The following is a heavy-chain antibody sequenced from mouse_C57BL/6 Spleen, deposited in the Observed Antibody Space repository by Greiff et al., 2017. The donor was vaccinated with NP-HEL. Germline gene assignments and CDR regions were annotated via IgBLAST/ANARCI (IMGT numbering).Heavy chain of an antibody. Sequence: VQLQQSGPELVKPGDSVKISCKASGYSFTGYFMNWVMQSHGQSLEWIGRINPYNGDTFYNQKFKGKATLTVDKSSSTAHMELRSLTSEDSAVYYCARSEGSYYGSSHFDYWGQGTTLTVSS. CDR2: INPYNGDT. D-gene: IGHD1-1*01. CDR1: GYSFTGYF. V-gene: IGHV1-20*01. J-gene: IGHJ2*01. CDR3: ARSEGSYYGSSHFDY.